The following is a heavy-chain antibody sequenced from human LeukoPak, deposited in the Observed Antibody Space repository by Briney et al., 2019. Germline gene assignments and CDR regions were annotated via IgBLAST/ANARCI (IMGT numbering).Heavy chain of an antibody. J-gene: IGHJ4*02. CDR2: ISYDGSNK. Sequence: HPGRSLRLSCAASGFTFSSYGMHWVRRAPGKGLEWVAIISYDGSNKYYADSVKGRFTISRDNSKNTLYLQTSSLRAEDTAVYYCARASTTVPNLLDHWGRGTLVTVSS. D-gene: IGHD4-17*01. CDR3: ARASTTVPNLLDH. CDR1: GFTFSSYG. V-gene: IGHV3-33*05.